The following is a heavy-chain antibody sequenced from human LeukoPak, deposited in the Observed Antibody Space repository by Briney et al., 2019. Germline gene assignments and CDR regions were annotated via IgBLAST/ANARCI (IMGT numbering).Heavy chain of an antibody. Sequence: PGGSLRLSCAASAFTFSSYSMNWVRQAPGKGLEWVSSISSSGSYIYYADSVKGRFTISRDNAKNSLHLQMNSLRAEDTAVYYCARDRDSSASQMNYWGQGTLVTVSS. CDR1: AFTFSSYS. CDR2: ISSSGSYI. J-gene: IGHJ4*02. CDR3: ARDRDSSASQMNY. V-gene: IGHV3-21*01. D-gene: IGHD3-22*01.